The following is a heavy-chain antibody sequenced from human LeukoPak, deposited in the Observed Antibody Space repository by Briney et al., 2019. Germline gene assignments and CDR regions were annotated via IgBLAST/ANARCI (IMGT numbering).Heavy chain of an antibody. J-gene: IGHJ4*02. CDR2: IGTAGDT. V-gene: IGHV3-13*01. CDR1: GFTFSSYD. D-gene: IGHD1-26*01. Sequence: PGGSLRLSCAASGFTFSSYDMHWVRQATGKGLEWVSAIGTAGDTYYPGSVKGRFTISRENAKSTLYLQMNSLRAEDTAVYYCAKDRQYSGSLIFDYWGQGTLVTVSS. CDR3: AKDRQYSGSLIFDY.